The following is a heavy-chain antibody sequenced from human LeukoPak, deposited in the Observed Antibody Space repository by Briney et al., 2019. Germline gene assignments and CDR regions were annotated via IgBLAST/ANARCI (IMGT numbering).Heavy chain of an antibody. CDR1: GYTFNSYG. Sequence: GASVKVSCKASGYTFNSYGISWVRPAPGQGLEWMGWISAYNGNTNYAQKLQGRVTMTTDTSTSTAHMEPRSLRSDDTAVYYCARDSDYGDYVSWGQGTLVTVSS. CDR2: ISAYNGNT. J-gene: IGHJ4*02. V-gene: IGHV1-18*01. D-gene: IGHD4-17*01. CDR3: ARDSDYGDYVS.